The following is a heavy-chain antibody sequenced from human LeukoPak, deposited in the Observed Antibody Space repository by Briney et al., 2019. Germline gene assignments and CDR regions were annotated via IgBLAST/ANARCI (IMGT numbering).Heavy chain of an antibody. CDR1: GFIFSRSA. CDR3: VEGGAPSYYDGSGDAYFDY. J-gene: IGHJ4*02. CDR2: ISASGSRT. V-gene: IGHV3-23*01. Sequence: GGSLRLSCAASGFIFSRSAMNWVRQAPGEGLEWVSVISASGSRTSYADSVKGRFTVSRDNSKNTLYLQMNSLRAEDTAVYFCVEGGAPSYYDGSGDAYFDYWGQGTLVTVSS. D-gene: IGHD3-22*01.